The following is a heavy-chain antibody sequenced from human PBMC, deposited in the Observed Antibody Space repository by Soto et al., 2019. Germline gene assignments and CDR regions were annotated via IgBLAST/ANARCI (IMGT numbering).Heavy chain of an antibody. V-gene: IGHV4-31*03. CDR2: IYYSGST. CDR1: GGSISSGGYY. J-gene: IGHJ5*02. Sequence: SETLSLTCTVSGGSISSGGYYWSWIRQHPGKGLEWIGYIYYSGSTYYNPSLKSRVTISVDTSKNQFSLKLSSVTAADTAVYYCARDSYDSSGYYGSWPWSQGTLVTVSS. D-gene: IGHD3-22*01. CDR3: ARDSYDSSGYYGSWP.